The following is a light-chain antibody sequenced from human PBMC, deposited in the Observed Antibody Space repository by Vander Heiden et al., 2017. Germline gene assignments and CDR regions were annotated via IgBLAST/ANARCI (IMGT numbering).Light chain of an antibody. CDR1: QSISSY. V-gene: IGKV1-39*01. CDR2: GAS. Sequence: IQMTQSPSSLSASVGNRVTITCRASQSISSYLNWYQHKPGKAPKLLIYGASSLQTGVPARFSGSGSGTDFTLTVASLQPEDVAAYYCLHTYTAPLTFGQGTKVEIK. CDR3: LHTYTAPLT. J-gene: IGKJ1*01.